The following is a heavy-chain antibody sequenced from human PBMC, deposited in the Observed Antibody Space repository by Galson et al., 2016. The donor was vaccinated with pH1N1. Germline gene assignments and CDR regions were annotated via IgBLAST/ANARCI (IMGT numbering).Heavy chain of an antibody. V-gene: IGHV4-34*01. CDR1: GGSFSGYY. CDR3: ARDLVGSDRYYHYGMDV. J-gene: IGHJ6*02. CDR2: IDHSGST. D-gene: IGHD2-15*01. Sequence: SETLSLTCAVYGGSFSGYYWSWIRQPPGKGLEWIGDIDHSGSTDYNPSLKSRVTISLDTARSHFSLNLTSVTAADTAIYYCARDLVGSDRYYHYGMDVWGQGTTVTVSS.